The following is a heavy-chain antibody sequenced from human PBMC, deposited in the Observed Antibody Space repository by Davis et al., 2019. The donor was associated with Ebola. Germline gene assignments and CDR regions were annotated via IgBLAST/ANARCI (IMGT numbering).Heavy chain of an antibody. D-gene: IGHD4-11*01. J-gene: IGHJ4*02. CDR1: GASISSFF. V-gene: IGHV4-59*01. CDR3: ARGKTTVTTGFDY. CDR2: VYYTGYT. Sequence: PSETLSLTCSVSGASISSFFWSWVRLSPGSGPEWIGNVYYTGYTNYNPSLKSRVTMSPDTSKNQFSLTLRSVTAADTAVYYCARGKTTVTTGFDYWGQGTLVTVSS.